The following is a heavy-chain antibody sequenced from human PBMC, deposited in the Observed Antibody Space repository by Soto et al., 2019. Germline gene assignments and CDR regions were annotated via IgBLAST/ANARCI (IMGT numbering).Heavy chain of an antibody. CDR1: GFTFSSYW. CDR2: INSDGSST. CDR3: ARDRAGDIVVVPAAKPYYYGMDV. Sequence: LRLSCAASGFTFSSYWMHWVRQAPGKGLVWVSRINSDGSSTSYADSVKGRFTISRDNAKNTLYLQMNSLRAEDTAVYYCARDRAGDIVVVPAAKPYYYGMDVWGQGTTVTVSS. V-gene: IGHV3-74*01. D-gene: IGHD2-2*01. J-gene: IGHJ6*02.